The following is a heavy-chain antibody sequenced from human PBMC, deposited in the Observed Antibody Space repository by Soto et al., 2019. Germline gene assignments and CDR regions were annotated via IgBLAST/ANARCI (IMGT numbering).Heavy chain of an antibody. V-gene: IGHV4-30-4*01. CDR3: ARARATIAAAAIFDC. Sequence: SETLSLTCTVSGGSISSGDYYWSWIRQPPGKGQEWIGYVYQTGSTYYNPSLESRLTISVDKSKNQFSLKLTSVTAADTAVYYCARARATIAAAAIFDCWGQGTLVTVSS. CDR2: VYQTGST. CDR1: GGSISSGDYY. D-gene: IGHD6-13*01. J-gene: IGHJ4*02.